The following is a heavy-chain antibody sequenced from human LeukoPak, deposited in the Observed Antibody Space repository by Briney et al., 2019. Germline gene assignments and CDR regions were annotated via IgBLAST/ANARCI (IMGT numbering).Heavy chain of an antibody. Sequence: ASVKVSCKASGYTFTGYYMHWVRQAPGQGLEWMGWINPNSGGTNYTQKFQGRVTMTRDTSISTAYMELSRLRSDDTAVYYCARDMGDHRGPYYFDYWGQGTLVTVSS. CDR1: GYTFTGYY. CDR3: ARDMGDHRGPYYFDY. V-gene: IGHV1-2*02. J-gene: IGHJ4*02. CDR2: INPNSGGT. D-gene: IGHD2-21*02.